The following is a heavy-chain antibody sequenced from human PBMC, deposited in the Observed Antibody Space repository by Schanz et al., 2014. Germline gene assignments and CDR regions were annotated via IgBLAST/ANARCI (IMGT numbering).Heavy chain of an antibody. CDR3: ARPALWFGDNCFDP. J-gene: IGHJ5*02. CDR2: IKSDGSST. Sequence: EVQLVESGGGLVQPGGSLRLSCAASGFTFSSYWMHWVRQVPGKGLVWVSRIKSDGSSTSYADSVKGRFTISRDNAKNTQYLQMNSLRAEDTAVYYCARPALWFGDNCFDPWGQGTLVTVSS. D-gene: IGHD3-10*01. CDR1: GFTFSSYW. V-gene: IGHV3-74*01.